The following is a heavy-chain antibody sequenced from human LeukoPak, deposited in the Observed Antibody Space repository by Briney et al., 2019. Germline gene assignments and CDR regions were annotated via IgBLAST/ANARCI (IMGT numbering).Heavy chain of an antibody. CDR1: GFTFVDYG. CDR2: IASDGSST. CDR3: ARGRPHGNDY. J-gene: IGHJ4*02. D-gene: IGHD4-23*01. V-gene: IGHV3-74*01. Sequence: GGSLRLSCAASGFTFVDYGMSWVRQAPGKGLVWVSRIASDGSSTTYADSVKGRFSISRDNAKNTLYLQMNSLRVEDTAVYYCARGRPHGNDYWGQGTLVTVSS.